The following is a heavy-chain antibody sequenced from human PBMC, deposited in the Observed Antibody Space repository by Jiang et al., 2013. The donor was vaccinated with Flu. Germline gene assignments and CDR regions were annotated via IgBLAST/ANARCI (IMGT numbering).Heavy chain of an antibody. D-gene: IGHD4-17*01. CDR1: GGSISSGSYY. CDR2: IYTSGST. CDR3: AREGVYGDNSAFDI. Sequence: GSGLVKPSQTLSLTCTVSGGSISSGSYYWSWIRQPAGKGLEWIGRIYTSGSTNYNPSLKSRVTISVDTSKNQFSLKLSSVTAADTAVYYCAREGVYGDNSAFDIWGQGTMVTVSS. V-gene: IGHV4-61*02. J-gene: IGHJ3*02.